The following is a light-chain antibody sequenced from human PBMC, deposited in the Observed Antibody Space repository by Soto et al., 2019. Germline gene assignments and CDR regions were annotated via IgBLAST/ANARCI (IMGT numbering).Light chain of an antibody. V-gene: IGKV1-9*01. CDR3: QQRSTWPGT. CDR1: QGIASS. Sequence: DIHLTQSPSFLSASVGDRVTITCRASQGIASSLAWYQQKAGKAPKLLIYAASTLESGVPSRFSGSGPGTEFTLTISSLQPEDFAVYYCQQRSTWPGTFGQGTKLEIK. CDR2: AAS. J-gene: IGKJ2*01.